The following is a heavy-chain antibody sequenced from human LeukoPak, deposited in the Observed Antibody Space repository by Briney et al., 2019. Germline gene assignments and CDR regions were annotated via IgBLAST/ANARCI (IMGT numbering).Heavy chain of an antibody. Sequence: GGSLRLSCAASGFTFSSYIMNWVRQAPGKGLEWVSSISSSSSYIYYADSVKGRFTISRDNAKNSLYLQMNSLRAEDTAVYYCAKETAMVLPTYYYYGMDVWGQGTTVTVSS. CDR3: AKETAMVLPTYYYYGMDV. CDR2: ISSSSSYI. CDR1: GFTFSSYI. D-gene: IGHD5-18*01. J-gene: IGHJ6*02. V-gene: IGHV3-21*04.